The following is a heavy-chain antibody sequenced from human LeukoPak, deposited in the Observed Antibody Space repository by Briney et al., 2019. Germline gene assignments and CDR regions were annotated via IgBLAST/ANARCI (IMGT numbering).Heavy chain of an antibody. J-gene: IGHJ4*02. CDR3: ARRGYDSGGYYNY. CDR2: INPNSGGT. D-gene: IGHD3-22*01. CDR1: GYTFTGYY. V-gene: IGHV1-2*02. Sequence: ASVKVSCKASGYTFTGYYMHWVRQAPGQGLEWMGWINPNSGGTNYAQKFQGRVTMTRDTSISTAYMELSRLRSDDTAVYYCARRGYDSGGYYNYWGQGTLVTVSS.